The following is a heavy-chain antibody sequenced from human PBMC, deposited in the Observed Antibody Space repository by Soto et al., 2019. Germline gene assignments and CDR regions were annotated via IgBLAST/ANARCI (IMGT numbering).Heavy chain of an antibody. CDR3: ARDPSIYYCDSSGYLVTPEYYFDY. CDR1: GFTFSSYA. V-gene: IGHV3-23*01. D-gene: IGHD3-22*01. Sequence: PGGSLRLSCAASGFTFSSYAMSWVRQAPGKGLEWVSAISGSGGSTYYADSVKGRFTISRDNSKNTLYLQMNSLRAEDTAVYYCARDPSIYYCDSSGYLVTPEYYFDYWGQGTLVTVSS. CDR2: ISGSGGST. J-gene: IGHJ4*02.